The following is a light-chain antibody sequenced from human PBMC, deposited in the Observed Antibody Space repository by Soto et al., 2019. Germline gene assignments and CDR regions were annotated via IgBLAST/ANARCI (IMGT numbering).Light chain of an antibody. CDR1: QPISRN. Sequence: DVQMTQSPSSLSASVGDSVTIXXRSSQPISRNLNWYQQKPGKAPKVXTYAASSLQSGVPSRFSGSGSGTDFTLAISSLQPEDFATYFCQQSDSIPITFGQGTRLEIK. J-gene: IGKJ5*01. CDR3: QQSDSIPIT. V-gene: IGKV1-39*01. CDR2: AAS.